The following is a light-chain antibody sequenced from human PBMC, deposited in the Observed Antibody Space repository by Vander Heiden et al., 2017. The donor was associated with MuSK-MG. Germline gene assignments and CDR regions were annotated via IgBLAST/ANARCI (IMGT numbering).Light chain of an antibody. CDR1: QSISKY. CDR3: QTYNRALWT. J-gene: IGKJ1*01. Sequence: DIQMTQAPSPLSASVGDTVTITCRASQSISKYLSWHQQKPGKAAKLLIYAASTFESGVPFRFSGSGSGTTFTLTIRRAEPEGVANYFRQTYNRALWTFGHGTKVDIK. V-gene: IGKV1-27*01. CDR2: AAS.